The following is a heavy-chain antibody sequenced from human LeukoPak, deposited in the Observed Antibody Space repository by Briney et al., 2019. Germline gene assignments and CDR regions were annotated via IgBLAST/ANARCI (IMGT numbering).Heavy chain of an antibody. CDR3: ARLSLGYSSGWYYFDY. CDR2: ISSNGGST. D-gene: IGHD6-19*01. Sequence: GGSLRLSCTGSGFAFSSYAMHWVGQAPGKGLEYVSAISSNGGSTYYANSVKGRFTISRDNSKNTLYLQMGSLRAEDMAVYYCARLSLGYSSGWYYFDYWGQGTLVTVSS. CDR1: GFAFSSYA. J-gene: IGHJ4*02. V-gene: IGHV3-64*01.